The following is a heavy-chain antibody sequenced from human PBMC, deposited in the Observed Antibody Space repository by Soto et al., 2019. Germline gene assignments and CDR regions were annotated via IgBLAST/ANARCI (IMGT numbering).Heavy chain of an antibody. V-gene: IGHV1-58*01. CDR3: AAVPVLRFLKWLPAYFDY. CDR2: LVVGSGNT. Sequence: RAAVKVSCKTSGVMFTSSAVQWVRQARGQRLEWIGWLVVGSGNTHYAQHFQERVTLTRDMSTGTAYMELSSLRSEDTAVYYCAAVPVLRFLKWLPAYFDYWGQGTRVTVS. D-gene: IGHD3-3*01. J-gene: IGHJ4*02. CDR1: GVMFTSSA.